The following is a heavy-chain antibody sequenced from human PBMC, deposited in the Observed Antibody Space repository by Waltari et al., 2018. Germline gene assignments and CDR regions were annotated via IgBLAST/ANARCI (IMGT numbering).Heavy chain of an antibody. CDR1: GGSISSYY. J-gene: IGHJ4*02. V-gene: IGHV4-59*01. CDR3: ARLTAMGGFDY. D-gene: IGHD5-18*01. Sequence: QVQLQESGPGLVKPSETLSLTCTVSGGSISSYYWSWIRQPPGKGLEWIGDIYYSGSTNYNPSLKSRVTISVDTSKNQFSLKLSSVTAADTAVYYCARLTAMGGFDYWGQGTLVTVSS. CDR2: IYYSGST.